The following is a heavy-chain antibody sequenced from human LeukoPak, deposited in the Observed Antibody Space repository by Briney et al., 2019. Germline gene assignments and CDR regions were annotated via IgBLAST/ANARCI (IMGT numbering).Heavy chain of an antibody. CDR2: MYHTGSS. CDR3: ARSAPITILNWFDP. J-gene: IGHJ5*02. V-gene: IGHV4-61*08. CDR1: GGSVDTIDYY. D-gene: IGHD3-3*01. Sequence: SETLSLTCTVSGGSVDTIDYYWSWIRQPPGKGLEWIGYMYHTGSSIYSPSLKSRLTISVDTSKNQFSLKLSSVTAADTAVYYCARSAPITILNWFDPWGQGTLVTVSS.